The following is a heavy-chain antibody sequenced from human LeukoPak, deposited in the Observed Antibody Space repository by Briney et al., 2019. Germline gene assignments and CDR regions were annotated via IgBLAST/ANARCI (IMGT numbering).Heavy chain of an antibody. V-gene: IGHV3-74*01. Sequence: GSLRLSCAASGFTFSSYWMNWVRQAPGKGLVWVSRIASDGSSTTYADSVKGRFSISRDNAKNTLYLQMNSLRVEDTAVYYCARGRPHGDDYWGQGTLVTVSS. J-gene: IGHJ4*02. CDR3: ARGRPHGDDY. CDR1: GFTFSSYW. D-gene: IGHD2-21*01. CDR2: IASDGSST.